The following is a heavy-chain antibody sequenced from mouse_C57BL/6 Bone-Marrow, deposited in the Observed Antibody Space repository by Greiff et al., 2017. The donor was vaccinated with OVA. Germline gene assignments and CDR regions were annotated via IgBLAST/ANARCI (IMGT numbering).Heavy chain of an antibody. D-gene: IGHD1-1*01. J-gene: IGHJ1*03. CDR2: IHPNSGST. Sequence: VQLQQPGAELVKPGASVKLSCKASGYTFTSYWMHWVKQRPGQGLEWIGMIHPNSGSTNYNEKFKSKATLTVDKSSSTAYMQLSSLTSEDSAVYYCASYGSSYRRYFDVWGTGTTVTVSS. CDR1: GYTFTSYW. V-gene: IGHV1-64*01. CDR3: ASYGSSYRRYFDV.